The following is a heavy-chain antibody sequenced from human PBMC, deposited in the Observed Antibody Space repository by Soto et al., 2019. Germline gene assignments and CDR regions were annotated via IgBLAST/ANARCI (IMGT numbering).Heavy chain of an antibody. CDR2: IIPIFGTA. Sequence: GASVKVSCKASGGTFSSYAISWVRQAPGQGLEWMGGIIPIFGTANYAQKFQGRVTITADESTSTAYMELSSLRSEDTAVYYCARDSCSSTSCFFGYYYYGMDVWGQGTTFTVSS. CDR3: ARDSCSSTSCFFGYYYYGMDV. CDR1: GGTFSSYA. V-gene: IGHV1-69*13. D-gene: IGHD2-2*01. J-gene: IGHJ6*02.